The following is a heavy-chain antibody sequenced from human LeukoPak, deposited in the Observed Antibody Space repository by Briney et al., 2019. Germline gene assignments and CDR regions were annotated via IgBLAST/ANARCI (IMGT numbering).Heavy chain of an antibody. CDR2: IYHSGST. CDR1: GYSISSGYY. J-gene: IGHJ6*03. CDR3: ARTGRVYSSSWYVYYYYYMDV. Sequence: SETLSLTCTVSGYSISSGYYWGWIRQPPGKGLEWIGSIYHSGSTYYNPSLKSRVTISVDTSKNQFSLKLSSVTAADTAVYYCARTGRVYSSSWYVYYYYYMDVWGKGTTVTVSS. V-gene: IGHV4-38-2*02. D-gene: IGHD6-13*01.